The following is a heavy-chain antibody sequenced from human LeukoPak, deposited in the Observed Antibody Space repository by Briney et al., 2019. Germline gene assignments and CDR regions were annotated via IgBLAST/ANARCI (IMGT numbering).Heavy chain of an antibody. Sequence: GGSLRLSCAASGFTFSSYAMSWVRQAPGKGLEWVSAIKGSGGSTYYADAVKGRFTISRYNSKNTLSLQMNSLRAEDTAVYYCAKDHDSNYRSLTLYYFDYWGQGTLVTVSS. V-gene: IGHV3-23*01. CDR3: AKDHDSNYRSLTLYYFDY. CDR1: GFTFSSYA. D-gene: IGHD4-11*01. J-gene: IGHJ4*02. CDR2: IKGSGGST.